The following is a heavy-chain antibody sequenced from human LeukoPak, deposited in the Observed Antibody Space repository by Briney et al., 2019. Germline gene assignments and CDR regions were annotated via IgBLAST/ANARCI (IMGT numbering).Heavy chain of an antibody. D-gene: IGHD1-7*01. CDR1: GFTFSSYA. V-gene: IGHV3-23*01. J-gene: IGHJ4*02. Sequence: GGSLRLSCAASGFTFSSYAMTWVRQVPGKGLEWVSSMIISGGSAYYADSVKGRFTISRDNSKNTLYLQMNSLRVEDTALYYCARETKIDYWGQGALVTVSS. CDR3: ARETKIDY. CDR2: MIISGGSA.